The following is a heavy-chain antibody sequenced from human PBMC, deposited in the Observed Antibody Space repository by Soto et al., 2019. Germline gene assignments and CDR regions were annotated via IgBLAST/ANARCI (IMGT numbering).Heavy chain of an antibody. V-gene: IGHV3-23*01. CDR1: QFTFSYYA. D-gene: IGHD6-6*01. CDR2: ISGAGGST. CDR3: AKGRPPFDL. J-gene: IGHJ2*01. Sequence: EVQLLESGGGLVQPGGSLRLSCAASQFTFSYYAMGWVRQAPGKGLEWVSLISGAGGSTNYADSVKGRFASSRDNSENTLYLQMNSLSAEDTVVYYCAKGRPPFDLWGRGTLVIVSS.